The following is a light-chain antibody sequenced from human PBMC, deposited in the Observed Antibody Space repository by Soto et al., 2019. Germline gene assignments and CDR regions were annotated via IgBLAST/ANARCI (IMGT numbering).Light chain of an antibody. V-gene: IGLV2-18*02. J-gene: IGLJ1*01. CDR1: SSDVGSYNR. Sequence: QSVLTQPPSVSGSPGQSVTISCPGTSSDVGSYNRVSWYQQPPGTAPKLMIYEVSNRPSGVPDRFSGSKSGNTASLTISGLQAEDEADYYCNSYTSSGTYVFGTGTKVTVL. CDR2: EVS. CDR3: NSYTSSGTYV.